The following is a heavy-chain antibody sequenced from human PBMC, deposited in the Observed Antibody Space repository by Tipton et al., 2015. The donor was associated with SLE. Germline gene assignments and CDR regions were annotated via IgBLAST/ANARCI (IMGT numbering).Heavy chain of an antibody. D-gene: IGHD2-2*01. Sequence: TLSLTCAVSGASFSGYYWGWIRQAPGKGLEWIGEVDHLGRTKYNSSLKTRVSMSVDTSKDQFSLRLSSVTAADTAVYYCAREGRYPYYYYYMDVWGKGTTVTVSS. CDR1: GASFSGYY. V-gene: IGHV4-34*10. J-gene: IGHJ6*03. CDR2: VDHLGRT. CDR3: AREGRYPYYYYYMDV.